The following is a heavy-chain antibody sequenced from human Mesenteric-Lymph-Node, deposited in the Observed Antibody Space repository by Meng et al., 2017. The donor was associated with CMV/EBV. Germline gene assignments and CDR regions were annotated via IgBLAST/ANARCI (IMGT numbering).Heavy chain of an antibody. V-gene: IGHV3-53*01. CDR1: GFTVCSNY. Sequence: SLKISCAASGFTVCSNYMSWVRQAPGKGLEWVSVIYSGGSTYYADSVKGRFTISRDNSKNTLYVQMNSLRAEDTAVYYCPTLNWFEPWGQGTLVTVSS. CDR2: IYSGGST. J-gene: IGHJ5*02. CDR3: PTLNWFEP.